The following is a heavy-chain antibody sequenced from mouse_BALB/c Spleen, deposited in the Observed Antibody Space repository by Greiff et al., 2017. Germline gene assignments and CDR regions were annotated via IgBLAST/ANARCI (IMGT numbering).Heavy chain of an antibody. D-gene: IGHD1-3*01. J-gene: IGHJ4*01. CDR2: INPSNGGT. V-gene: IGHV1S81*02. CDR1: GYTFTSYY. Sequence: VQLQQSGAELVKPGASVKLSCKASGYTFTSYYMYWVKQRPGQGLEWIGEINPSNGGTNFNEKFKSKATLTVDKSSSTAYMQLSSLTSEDSAVYYCTRDGKGVYYAMDYWGQGTSVTVSS. CDR3: TRDGKGVYYAMDY.